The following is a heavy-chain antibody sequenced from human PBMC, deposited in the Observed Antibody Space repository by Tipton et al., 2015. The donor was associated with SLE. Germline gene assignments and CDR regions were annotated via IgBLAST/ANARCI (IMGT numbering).Heavy chain of an antibody. CDR3: ARDQDYGDSHLDY. CDR2: IYYSGST. V-gene: IGHV4-39*07. D-gene: IGHD4-17*01. J-gene: IGHJ4*02. CDR1: GGSISSYY. Sequence: TLSLTCTVSGGSISSYYWGWIRQSPGKGLEWIGTIYYSGSTYYNPSLKSRVTISVDTSKNQFSLKLTSVTAADTAVYYCARDQDYGDSHLDYWGQGTLVTISS.